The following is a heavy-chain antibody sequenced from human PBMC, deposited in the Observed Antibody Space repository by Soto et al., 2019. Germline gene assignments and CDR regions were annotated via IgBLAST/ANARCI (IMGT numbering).Heavy chain of an antibody. V-gene: IGHV1-2*02. CDR1: GYTFSGYY. D-gene: IGHD2-15*01. J-gene: IGHJ3*01. Sequence: ASVKVSCKTSGYTFSGYYMHWVRQAPGQGLEWMGWINPNNGDTNSAQKFQARVTMTRDTSISTAYMELSRLKSDDTAVYYCARDRKVVVAATRGGAFDVWGQGTMVTVSS. CDR2: INPNNGDT. CDR3: ARDRKVVVAATRGGAFDV.